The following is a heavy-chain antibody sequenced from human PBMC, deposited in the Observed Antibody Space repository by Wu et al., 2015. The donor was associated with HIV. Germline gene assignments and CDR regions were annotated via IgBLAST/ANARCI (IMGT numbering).Heavy chain of an antibody. CDR3: ATPRGPGFSSAWPTYFDY. J-gene: IGHJ4*02. Sequence: QVQLVQSGAEVKKPGSSVKISCKASGNTFNAINWVRQAPGQGLEWMGGIIPLFGTRDYAQVFQGRVTITTDESTSTAYMTLTSLTSEDTAVYYCATPRGPGFSSAWPTYFDYWGQGTLVTVSS. D-gene: IGHD6-19*01. CDR1: GNTFNA. CDR2: IIPLFGTR. V-gene: IGHV1-69*05.